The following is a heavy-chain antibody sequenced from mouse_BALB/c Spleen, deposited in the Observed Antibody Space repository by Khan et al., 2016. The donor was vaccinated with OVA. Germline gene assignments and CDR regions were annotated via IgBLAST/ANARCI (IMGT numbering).Heavy chain of an antibody. V-gene: IGHV9-3-1*01. D-gene: IGHD2-12*01. Sequence: QIQLVQSGPELKKPGETVKISCKASGYTFTNYGMNWVKQSPGKALKWMGWINTYTGEPTYADYFKGRFAFSLETSASTAYLQINNLKTEDTATYICTRPPDSSYTLNYWGQGTTVTVSS. CDR3: TRPPDSSYTLNY. CDR2: INTYTGEP. J-gene: IGHJ4*01. CDR1: GYTFTNYG.